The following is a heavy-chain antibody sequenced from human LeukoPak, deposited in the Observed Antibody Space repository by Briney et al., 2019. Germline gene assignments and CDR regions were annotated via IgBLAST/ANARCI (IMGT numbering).Heavy chain of an antibody. V-gene: IGHV3-23*01. CDR2: ISGSGGST. J-gene: IGHJ4*02. Sequence: GGSLRLSCAASGFTFSSYAMSWVRQAPGKGLEWVSAISGSGGSTYYADSVKGRFTISRDNSKNTLYLQMNSLRAEDTAVYYCARGTSSGWYGNYWGQGTLVTVSS. CDR1: GFTFSSYA. D-gene: IGHD6-19*01. CDR3: ARGTSSGWYGNY.